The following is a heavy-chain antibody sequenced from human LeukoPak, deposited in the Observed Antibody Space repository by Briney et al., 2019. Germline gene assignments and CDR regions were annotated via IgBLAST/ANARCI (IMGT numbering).Heavy chain of an antibody. V-gene: IGHV1-2*02. J-gene: IGHJ6*02. CDR3: ARDIVVVPAAMSMDV. Sequence: GASVKVSCKASGYTFTGYYMHWVRQAPGQGLEWMGWINPNSGGTNYAQKFQGRVTMTRDTSISTAYMELSRLRSDDTAVYYCARDIVVVPAAMSMDVWGQGTTGTVSS. CDR2: INPNSGGT. D-gene: IGHD2-2*01. CDR1: GYTFTGYY.